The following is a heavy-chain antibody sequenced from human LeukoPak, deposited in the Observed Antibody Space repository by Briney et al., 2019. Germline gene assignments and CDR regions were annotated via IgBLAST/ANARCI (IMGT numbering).Heavy chain of an antibody. D-gene: IGHD3-3*01. Sequence: GGSLRLSCAASGFTFSSYAMSWVRQAPGKGLEWVSAISGSGGSTYYADSVKGRFTISRDNSKNTLYLQMNSLRAEDTAVYYCAKAAYYDFWSGYYLDYWGQGTLVTVSS. V-gene: IGHV3-23*01. CDR1: GFTFSSYA. CDR2: ISGSGGST. J-gene: IGHJ4*02. CDR3: AKAAYYDFWSGYYLDY.